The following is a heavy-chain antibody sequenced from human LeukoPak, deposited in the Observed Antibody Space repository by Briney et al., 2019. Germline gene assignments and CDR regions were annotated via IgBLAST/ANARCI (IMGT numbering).Heavy chain of an antibody. CDR1: GSTFTRYG. D-gene: IGHD3-22*01. CDR2: ISAYNGIT. J-gene: IGHJ4*02. Sequence: ASVKASCKASGSTFTRYGISWVRQAPGQGLEWMGWISAYNGITNYAPKLNRRVTMTTATSMSTAYMELRSLRSDDTAVYYCARGMNRYYDSSGYFGGQGTLVTVSS. CDR3: ARGMNRYYDSSGYF. V-gene: IGHV1-18*01.